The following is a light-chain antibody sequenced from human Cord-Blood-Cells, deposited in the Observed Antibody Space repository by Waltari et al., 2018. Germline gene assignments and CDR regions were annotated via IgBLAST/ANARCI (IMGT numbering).Light chain of an antibody. CDR2: GAS. Sequence: EIVMSQSPATLSVSPGERATLNCSDSQRVSTNLAWYQQKPGQAPRLLIYGASTRATGIPARFSGSGSGTEFTLTISSLQSEDFAVYYCQQYNNCPYTFGQGTKLEIK. J-gene: IGKJ2*01. CDR1: QRVSTN. V-gene: IGKV3-15*01. CDR3: QQYNNCPYT.